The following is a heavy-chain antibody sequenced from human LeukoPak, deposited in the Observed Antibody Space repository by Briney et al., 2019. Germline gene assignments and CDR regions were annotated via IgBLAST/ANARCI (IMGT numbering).Heavy chain of an antibody. V-gene: IGHV4-4*02. Sequence: PSETLSLTCAVSGGSISSSNWWRWVRQPPGKGLEWIGEIYHSGSTNYNPSLKSRVTISVDKSKNQFSLKLSSVTAADTAVYYCARDGGDSSWYAEYFQHWGQGTLVTVSS. CDR2: IYHSGST. CDR1: GGSISSSNW. J-gene: IGHJ1*01. D-gene: IGHD6-13*01. CDR3: ARDGGDSSWYAEYFQH.